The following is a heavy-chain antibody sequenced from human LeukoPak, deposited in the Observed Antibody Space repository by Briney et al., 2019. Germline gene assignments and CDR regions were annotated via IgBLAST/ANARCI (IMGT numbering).Heavy chain of an antibody. Sequence: PGGSLRLSCAASGFTFDDYGMSWVRQAPGKGPEWVSGINWNGGSTGYADSVKGRFTISRDNAKNSLYLQMNSLRAEDTALYYCARDTSSSYGSGSDYWGQGTLVTVSS. CDR2: INWNGGST. V-gene: IGHV3-20*04. CDR1: GFTFDDYG. D-gene: IGHD3-10*01. J-gene: IGHJ4*02. CDR3: ARDTSSSYGSGSDY.